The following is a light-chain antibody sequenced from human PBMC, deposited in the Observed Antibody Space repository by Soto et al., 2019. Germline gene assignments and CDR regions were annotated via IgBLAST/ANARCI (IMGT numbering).Light chain of an antibody. V-gene: IGLV2-14*01. CDR3: AAWDDSLSGGV. J-gene: IGLJ1*01. Sequence: QSALAQPASVSGSPGQSITISCTGTSSDVGGYNYVSWYQQHPGKAPKLMISEVSNRPSGVSNRFSGSKSGTSASLAISGLRSEDEADYYCAAWDDSLSGGVFGTGTKVTVL. CDR2: EVS. CDR1: SSDVGGYNY.